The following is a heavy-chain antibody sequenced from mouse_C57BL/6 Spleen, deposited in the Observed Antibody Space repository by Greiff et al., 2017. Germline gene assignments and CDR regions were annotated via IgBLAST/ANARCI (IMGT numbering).Heavy chain of an antibody. V-gene: IGHV1-9*01. CDR2: ILPGSGST. CDR3: ARGGLIYYYGSSPFDY. CDR1: GYTFTGYW. D-gene: IGHD1-1*01. J-gene: IGHJ2*01. Sequence: VQLVESGAELMKPGASVKLSCKATGYTFTGYWIEWVKQRPGHGLEWIGEILPGSGSTNYNEKFKGKATFTADTSSNTAYMQLSSLTTEDSAIYYCARGGLIYYYGSSPFDYWGQGTTLTVSS.